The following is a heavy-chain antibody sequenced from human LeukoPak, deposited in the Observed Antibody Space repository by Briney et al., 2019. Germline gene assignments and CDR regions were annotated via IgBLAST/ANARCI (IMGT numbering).Heavy chain of an antibody. CDR1: GFTFSRYW. Sequence: GGSLRLSCAASGFTFSRYWMHWVRQAPGKGLVWVSRINSDGSSTSYADSVKGRFTISRDNAKNTLYLQMNSLTVEDTAVYYCAKVDTLIVVVITHDAFDIWGQGTMVTVSS. CDR2: INSDGSST. D-gene: IGHD3-22*01. V-gene: IGHV3-74*01. J-gene: IGHJ3*02. CDR3: AKVDTLIVVVITHDAFDI.